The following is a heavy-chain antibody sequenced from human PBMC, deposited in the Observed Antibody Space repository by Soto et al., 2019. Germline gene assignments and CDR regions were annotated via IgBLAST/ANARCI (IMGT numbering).Heavy chain of an antibody. CDR3: ARDQRGNYYDNSGYYYFNSD. V-gene: IGHV4-31*03. CDR2: IYYSGST. Sequence: PSETLSLTCTVSGGSISSGGYYWSWIRQHPGKGLEWIGYIYYSGSTYYNPSLKSRVTISVDTSKNQFSLKLSSVTAADTAVYYCARDQRGNYYDNSGYYYFNSDWGQGTLVTVSS. J-gene: IGHJ4*02. CDR1: GGSISSGGYY. D-gene: IGHD3-22*01.